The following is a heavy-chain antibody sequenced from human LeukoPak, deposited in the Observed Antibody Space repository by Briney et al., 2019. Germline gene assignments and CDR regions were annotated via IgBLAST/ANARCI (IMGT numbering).Heavy chain of an antibody. V-gene: IGHV4-59*12. CDR1: GGSISSYY. J-gene: IGHJ6*02. Sequence: SETLSLICTVSGGSISSYYWSWIRQPPGKGLEWIGYIYYSGSTNYNPSLKSRVTISVDTSKNQFSLKLSSVTAADTAVYYCARWGPPVPYYYYYGMDVWGQGTTVTVSS. D-gene: IGHD7-27*01. CDR3: ARWGPPVPYYYYYGMDV. CDR2: IYYSGST.